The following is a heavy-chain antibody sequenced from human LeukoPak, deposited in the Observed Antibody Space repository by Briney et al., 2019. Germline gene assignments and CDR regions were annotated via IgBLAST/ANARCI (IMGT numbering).Heavy chain of an antibody. V-gene: IGHV3-23*01. Sequence: GGSLRLSCAASGFTFSSYAMSWDRQAPGKGLEWVSAISGSGGSTYYADSVKGRFTISRDNSKNTLYLQMNSLRAEDTAVYYCAKQVAAAGIFDYWGQGTLVTVSS. J-gene: IGHJ4*02. CDR3: AKQVAAAGIFDY. D-gene: IGHD6-13*01. CDR2: ISGSGGST. CDR1: GFTFSSYA.